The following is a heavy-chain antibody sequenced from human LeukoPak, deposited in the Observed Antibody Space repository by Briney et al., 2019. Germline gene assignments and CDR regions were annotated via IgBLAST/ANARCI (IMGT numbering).Heavy chain of an antibody. V-gene: IGHV4-34*01. J-gene: IGHJ5*02. Sequence: SETLSLTCAVYGGSFSGYYWSWIRQPPAKGLEWIGEINHSGSTNYNSSLKSRVTILVDTSKNQFSLKLSSVTAADTAVYCCASGDYDFWSGYPNWFDPWGQGTLVTVSS. D-gene: IGHD3-3*01. CDR1: GGSFSGYY. CDR3: ASGDYDFWSGYPNWFDP. CDR2: INHSGST.